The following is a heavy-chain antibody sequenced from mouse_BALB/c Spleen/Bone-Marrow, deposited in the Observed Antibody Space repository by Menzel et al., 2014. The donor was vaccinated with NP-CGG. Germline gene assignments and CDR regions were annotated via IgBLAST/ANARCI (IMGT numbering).Heavy chain of an antibody. J-gene: IGHJ3*01. V-gene: IGHV1S45*01. Sequence: EVQLQQSGAELVRPGASVKISCKAFGYTFTGYHINWVKQRPGQGLDWIGYINPYNDYTNYNQKFKGKATLIVDKSSSTAYMELSSLTSEDSAVFYCARHGSSYVRFAYWGQGTLVTVSA. CDR2: INPYNDYT. CDR1: GYTFTGYH. CDR3: ARHGSSYVRFAY. D-gene: IGHD1-1*01.